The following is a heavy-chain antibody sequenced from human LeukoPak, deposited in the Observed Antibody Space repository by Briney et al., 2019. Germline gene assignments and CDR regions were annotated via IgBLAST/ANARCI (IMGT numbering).Heavy chain of an antibody. J-gene: IGHJ3*02. D-gene: IGHD1-26*01. CDR1: GASISTYY. CDR3: ARGVTTPLDAFGS. CDR2: LYNSGST. V-gene: IGHV4-59*01. Sequence: SETLSLTCTVSGASISTYYWNWMRHPPAKGLEWIGYLYNSGSTNYNPSLKSRATISVDMSKNQLSLKLSSVTAADTAVYYCARGVTTPLDAFGSWGQGTMVTVSS.